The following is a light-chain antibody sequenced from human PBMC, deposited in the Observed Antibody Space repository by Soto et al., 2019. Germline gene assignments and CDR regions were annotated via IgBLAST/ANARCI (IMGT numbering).Light chain of an antibody. CDR2: DAS. CDR3: QQRSNWPPFT. CDR1: QRVSSY. J-gene: IGKJ4*01. Sequence: EIVLTQSPATLSLSPGERATLSCRASQRVSSYLAWYQQKPGQAPRLLIYDASNRATGIPARFSGSGSGTDFTLTISSLEPEDFAVYYCQQRSNWPPFTFGGGTKVEI. V-gene: IGKV3-11*01.